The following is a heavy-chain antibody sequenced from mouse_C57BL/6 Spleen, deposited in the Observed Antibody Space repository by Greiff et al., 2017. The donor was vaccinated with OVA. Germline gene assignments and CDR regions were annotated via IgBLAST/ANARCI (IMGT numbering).Heavy chain of an antibody. J-gene: IGHJ3*01. CDR3: ARSWQLRLRKFAY. CDR1: GYTFTDYY. Sequence: EVQLQQSGPELVKPGASVKISCKASGYTFTDYYMNWVKQSHGKSLEWIGDINPNNGGTSYNQKFKGKATLTVDKSSSTAYMELRSLTSEDSAVYYCARSWQLRLRKFAYWGQGTLVTVSA. V-gene: IGHV1-26*01. CDR2: INPNNGGT. D-gene: IGHD3-2*02.